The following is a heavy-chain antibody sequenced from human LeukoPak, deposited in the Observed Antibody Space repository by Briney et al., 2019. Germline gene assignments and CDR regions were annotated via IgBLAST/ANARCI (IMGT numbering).Heavy chain of an antibody. V-gene: IGHV1-69*06. CDR1: GGTFSSYA. J-gene: IGHJ6*02. CDR3: ARSWRRRYSLNLPPPRYYYYGMDV. D-gene: IGHD5-18*01. CDR2: IIPIFGTA. Sequence: GSSVKVSCKASGGTFSSYAISWVRQAPGQGLEWMGGIIPIFGTANYAQKFQGRVTITADKSTSTAYMELSSLRSEDTAVYYCARSWRRRYSLNLPPPRYYYYGMDVWGQGTTVTVSS.